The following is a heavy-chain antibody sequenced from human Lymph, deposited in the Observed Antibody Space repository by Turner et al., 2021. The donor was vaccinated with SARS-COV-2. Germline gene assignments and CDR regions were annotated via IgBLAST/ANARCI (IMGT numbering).Heavy chain of an antibody. CDR1: GGSISSSNW. CDR2: IYHSGST. J-gene: IGHJ4*02. D-gene: IGHD2-15*01. V-gene: IGHV4-4*02. Sequence: VQLQESGPGLVTTSGTLSLTCAVSGGSISSSNWWNWVRQPPGKGLEWIGEIYHSGSTNYNPSLKSRVTISVDKSKNQFSLRLSSVTAADTAVYYCATKYCSGGSCSYFDYWGQGTLVTVSS. CDR3: ATKYCSGGSCSYFDY.